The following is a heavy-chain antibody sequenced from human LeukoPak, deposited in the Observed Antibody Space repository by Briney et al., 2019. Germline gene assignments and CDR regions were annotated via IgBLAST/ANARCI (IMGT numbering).Heavy chain of an antibody. V-gene: IGHV3-23*01. CDR3: AKDDYGGNSVFNAFDI. CDR2: ISSSGGST. Sequence: GGSLRLSCAASGFTFSSYAMSWVRQAPGKGLEWVSAISSSGGSTYYADSVKGRFTISRDNSKNTLYLQMNSLRAEDTAVYYCAKDDYGGNSVFNAFDIWGQGTMVTVSS. J-gene: IGHJ3*02. D-gene: IGHD4-23*01. CDR1: GFTFSSYA.